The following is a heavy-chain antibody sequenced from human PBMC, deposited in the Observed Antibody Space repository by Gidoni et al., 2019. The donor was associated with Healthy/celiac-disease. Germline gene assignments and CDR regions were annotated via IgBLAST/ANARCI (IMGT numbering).Heavy chain of an antibody. V-gene: IGHV3-21*01. Sequence: EVQLVESGGGLVKPGGSLRISCAASGFTFSSSSMXWVLQSPGTGLAWVSSISSSSSYIYYADSVKGRFTISXDNAKXSLYLXXNSXXXEXXXVYXXXRDXXXSXXXIDQXXYGXXXWGXXTT. D-gene: IGHD6-13*01. CDR3: XRDXXXSXXXIDQXXYGXXX. CDR1: GFTFSSSS. J-gene: IGHJ6*01. CDR2: ISSSSSYI.